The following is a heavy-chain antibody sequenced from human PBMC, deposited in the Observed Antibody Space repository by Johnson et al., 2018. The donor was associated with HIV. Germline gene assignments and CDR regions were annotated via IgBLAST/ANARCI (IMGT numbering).Heavy chain of an antibody. CDR1: GFTLSSYW. J-gene: IGHJ3*02. D-gene: IGHD1-26*01. Sequence: PGGSLRLSCAASGFTLSSYWMNWVRQAPGKGLEWVAVIWYDGSTTSYADSVKGRFTISRDNAKNTLFLQMHSLRAEDTALYYCARDGPRGSYGAFDIWGQWTMVTVSS. CDR2: IWYDGSTT. V-gene: IGHV3-33*08. CDR3: ARDGPRGSYGAFDI.